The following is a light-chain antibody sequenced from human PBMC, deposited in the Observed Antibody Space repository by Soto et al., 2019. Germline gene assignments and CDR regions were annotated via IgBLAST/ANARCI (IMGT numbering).Light chain of an antibody. J-gene: IGKJ2*01. V-gene: IGKV1-5*03. CDR3: QQYNTDSHT. CDR2: RAS. Sequence: DIQMTQSPFTLSASVGDRVTITCRASQSISNWLAWYQQKPGKAPKLLIYRASALERGVPSRFTGSGSGTEFTLTISSLQPDDFAIYFCQQYNTDSHTFGQGTKLEIK. CDR1: QSISNW.